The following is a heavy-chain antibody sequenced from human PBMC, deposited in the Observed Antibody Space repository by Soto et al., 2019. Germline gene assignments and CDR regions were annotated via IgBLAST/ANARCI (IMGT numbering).Heavy chain of an antibody. D-gene: IGHD2-2*01. CDR3: ARDRSSRWFSFDY. J-gene: IGHJ4*02. Sequence: GASVKVSCKASGYTFTSYYLHWVRQAPGQGLEWMGIINPSGGSTTYAQKFQGRVTMTRDTSTSTVYMELSSLRSEDTAVYYCARDRSSRWFSFDYWGQGTLGTSPQ. V-gene: IGHV1-46*01. CDR2: INPSGGST. CDR1: GYTFTSYY.